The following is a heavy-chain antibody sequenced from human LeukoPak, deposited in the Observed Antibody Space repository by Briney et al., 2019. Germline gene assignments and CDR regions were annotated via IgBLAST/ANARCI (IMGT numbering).Heavy chain of an antibody. CDR3: ARDLSYSASGTYYAAWFDP. Sequence: GSLRPSCAASGFTFSNYWIHWVRQVPGKGLVGVSRINSDGSSKSYAESVKGRFSISRDNAKNTVYLQMNSLRAEDTAVYLCARDLSYSASGTYYAAWFDPWGQGTLVTVSS. V-gene: IGHV3-74*01. J-gene: IGHJ5*02. CDR2: INSDGSSK. D-gene: IGHD3-10*01. CDR1: GFTFSNYW.